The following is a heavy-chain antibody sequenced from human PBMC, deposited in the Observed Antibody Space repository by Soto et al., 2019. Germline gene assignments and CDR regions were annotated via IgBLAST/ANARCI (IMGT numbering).Heavy chain of an antibody. D-gene: IGHD3-10*01. Sequence: QVQLQESGPGLVKPSQTLSLTCTVSGGSISSGGYYWSWIRQHPGKGLEWIGYIYYSGSTYYNPSLKSRVTLXXDXSXXQFSLKLSSVTAADTAVYYCAGDSSGGFRLYGMDVWGQGTTVTVSS. CDR1: GGSISSGGYY. J-gene: IGHJ6*02. CDR2: IYYSGST. CDR3: AGDSSGGFRLYGMDV. V-gene: IGHV4-31*03.